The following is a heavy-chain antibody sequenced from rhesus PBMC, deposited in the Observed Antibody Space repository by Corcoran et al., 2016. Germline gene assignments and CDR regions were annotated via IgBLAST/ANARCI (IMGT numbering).Heavy chain of an antibody. Sequence: QLQLQESGPGLVKPSETLSVTCAVSGGSISSSYWSWIRQAPGKGLEWIGYIYGSGSSTNHNPFLKCRVTLSVDTSKNQLSLKLSSVTTADTAVYYCARDRFYGSSYVAYFDYWGQGVLVTVSS. CDR1: GGSISSSY. V-gene: IGHV4-169*02. J-gene: IGHJ4*01. D-gene: IGHD4-29*01. CDR2: IYGSGSST. CDR3: ARDRFYGSSYVAYFDY.